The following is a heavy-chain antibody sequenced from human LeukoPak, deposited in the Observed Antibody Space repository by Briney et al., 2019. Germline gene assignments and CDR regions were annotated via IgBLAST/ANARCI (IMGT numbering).Heavy chain of an antibody. D-gene: IGHD6-13*01. V-gene: IGHV1-69*13. Sequence: ASVKVSCKASGGTFSSYAISWVRQAPGQGLEWMGGIIPIFGTANYAQKFQGRVTIAADESTSTAYMELSSPRSEDTAVYYCASGIAAAGPFDYWGQGTLVTVSS. CDR2: IIPIFGTA. J-gene: IGHJ4*02. CDR1: GGTFSSYA. CDR3: ASGIAAAGPFDY.